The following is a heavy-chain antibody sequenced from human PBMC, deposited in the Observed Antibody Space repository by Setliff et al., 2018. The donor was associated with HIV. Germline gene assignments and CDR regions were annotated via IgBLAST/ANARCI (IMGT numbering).Heavy chain of an antibody. D-gene: IGHD2-21*01. CDR3: ARASGGNSVEEGFDI. Sequence: ASVKVSCKAFDYTFTDYGVYWVRQAPGQGLEWMGWISGYNGKTNYAAKLHDRVTMTTDTSTNTAYMEVRSLTTDDTAVYYCARASGGNSVEEGFDIWGQGTLVTVS. CDR2: ISGYNGKT. V-gene: IGHV1-18*01. J-gene: IGHJ3*02. CDR1: DYTFTDYG.